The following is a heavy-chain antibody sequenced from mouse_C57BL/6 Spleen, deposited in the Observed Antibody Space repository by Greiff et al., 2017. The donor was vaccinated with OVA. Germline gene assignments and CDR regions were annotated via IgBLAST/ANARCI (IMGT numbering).Heavy chain of an antibody. D-gene: IGHD2-1*01. CDR3: VRTYGNYVDYAMDY. V-gene: IGHV10-1*01. CDR2: IRSKSNNYAT. CDR1: GFSFNTYA. J-gene: IGHJ4*01. Sequence: EVQLVESGGGLVQPKGSLKLSCAASGFSFNTYAMNWVSQAPGKGLEWVARIRSKSNNYATYYADSVKDRFTISRDDSERMLYLQMNNLKTEDTAMDYCVRTYGNYVDYAMDYWGQGTSVTVSS.